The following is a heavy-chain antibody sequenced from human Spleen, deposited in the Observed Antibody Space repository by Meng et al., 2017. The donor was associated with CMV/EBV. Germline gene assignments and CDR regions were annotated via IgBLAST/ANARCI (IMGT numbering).Heavy chain of an antibody. Sequence: QLRQQESGPGLVKPSQTLSLTCTASCGSISSGDYYWSWTRQPPGKGLEWIGYIYYSGSTYYNPSLKSRVTISVDTSKNQFSLKLSSVTAADTAVYYCARGVVTSLFDYWGQGTLVTVSS. V-gene: IGHV4-30-4*08. CDR3: ARGVVTSLFDY. J-gene: IGHJ4*02. CDR2: IYYSGST. CDR1: CGSISSGDYY. D-gene: IGHD3-22*01.